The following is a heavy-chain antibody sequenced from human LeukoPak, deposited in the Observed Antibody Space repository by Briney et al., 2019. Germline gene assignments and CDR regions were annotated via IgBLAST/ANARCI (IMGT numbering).Heavy chain of an antibody. V-gene: IGHV3-30-3*01. J-gene: IGHJ4*02. CDR1: GFTFSSYA. Sequence: GGSLRLSCAASGFTFSSYAMHWVRQAPGKGLEWVAVISYDGSNKYYADSVKGRFTISRDNSKNTLYLQMNSLRAEDTAVYYCARDSWRSFDYWGQGTLVTVPS. CDR2: ISYDGSNK. CDR3: ARDSWRSFDY.